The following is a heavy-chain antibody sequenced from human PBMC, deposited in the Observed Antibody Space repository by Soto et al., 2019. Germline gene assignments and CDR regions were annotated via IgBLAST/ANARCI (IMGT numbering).Heavy chain of an antibody. V-gene: IGHV4-34*01. D-gene: IGHD2-15*01. J-gene: IGHJ6*02. CDR2: INHSGST. CDR3: ARVEYYYYDGMDV. Sequence: QVQLQQWGAGLLKPSETLSLTCAVYGGSFSGYYWSWIRQPPGKRLEWIGEINHSGSTNYNPSLKSRVTISVDTSKNHFSLKLSSLTAADTAVYYCARVEYYYYDGMDVWGQGTTVTVSS. CDR1: GGSFSGYY.